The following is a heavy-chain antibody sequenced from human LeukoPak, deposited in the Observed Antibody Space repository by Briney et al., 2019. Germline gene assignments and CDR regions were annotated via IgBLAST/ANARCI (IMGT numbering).Heavy chain of an antibody. CDR3: ARGHSCGADYYYYMDV. CDR2: IYSGGST. CDR1: GFTVSSNY. D-gene: IGHD6-19*01. J-gene: IGHJ6*03. V-gene: IGHV3-53*01. Sequence: GGSLRLSCAASGFTVSSNYMSWVRQAPGKGLEWVSVIYSGGSTYYADSVKGRFTISRDNSKNTLYLQMNSLRAEDTAVYYCARGHSCGADYYYYMDVWGKGTTVTVSS.